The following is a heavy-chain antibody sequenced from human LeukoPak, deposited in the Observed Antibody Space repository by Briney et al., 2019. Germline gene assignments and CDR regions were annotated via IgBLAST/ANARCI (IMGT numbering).Heavy chain of an antibody. J-gene: IGHJ4*02. CDR2: INPNSGGT. D-gene: IGHD3-22*01. CDR1: GYTFTGYY. CDR3: ARAHYDSSGSGDY. V-gene: IGHV1-2*06. Sequence: GASVKVSCKASGYTFTGYYMHWVRQAPGQGLEWMGRINPNSGGTNYAQKFQGRVTMTRDTSISTAYMELSRPRSDDTAVYYCARAHYDSSGSGDYWGQGTLVTVSS.